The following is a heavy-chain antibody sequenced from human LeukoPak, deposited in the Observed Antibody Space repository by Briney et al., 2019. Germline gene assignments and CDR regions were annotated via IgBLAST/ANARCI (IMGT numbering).Heavy chain of an antibody. V-gene: IGHV3-23*01. CDR3: AKLLYYYDSSQPY. CDR2: ISGSGGST. D-gene: IGHD3-22*01. Sequence: GGSLRLSCAASGFTFGSYAMSWVRLAPGKELEWASAISGSGGSTYYADSVKGRFTISRDNSKNTLYLQMNSLRAEDTAVYYCAKLLYYYDSSQPYWGQGTLVTVSS. CDR1: GFTFGSYA. J-gene: IGHJ4*02.